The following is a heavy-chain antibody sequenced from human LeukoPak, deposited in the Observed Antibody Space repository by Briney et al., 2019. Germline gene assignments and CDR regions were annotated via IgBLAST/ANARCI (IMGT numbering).Heavy chain of an antibody. CDR2: IIPIFGIA. D-gene: IGHD3-10*01. J-gene: IGHJ6*02. V-gene: IGHV1-69*04. CDR3: ALVRVNYYGMDV. Sequence: SVNVSLKASGDTFSRYALSWVRQAPGQGLEWMGRIIPIFGIANYAQKFQGRVTITADKSTSTAYMELSSLRSEDTAVYYCALVRVNYYGMDVWGQGTTVTVSS. CDR1: GDTFSRYA.